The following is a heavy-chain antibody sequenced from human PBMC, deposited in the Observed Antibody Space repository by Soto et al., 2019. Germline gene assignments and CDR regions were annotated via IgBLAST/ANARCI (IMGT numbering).Heavy chain of an antibody. J-gene: IGHJ4*02. V-gene: IGHV3-30*18. CDR3: AKDKYFYDGSGDTLDY. CDR2: ISYDGSKK. D-gene: IGHD3-22*01. CDR1: GFTFSDHA. Sequence: QVQVVESGGGVVQPGRSLRLSCAVSGFTFSDHAMHWVRQAPGKGLDWVAAISYDGSKKDYADSVKGRFTMSRDNSKNTLFLQMNSLRAEDTAVYYCAKDKYFYDGSGDTLDYWGQGTLVIVSS.